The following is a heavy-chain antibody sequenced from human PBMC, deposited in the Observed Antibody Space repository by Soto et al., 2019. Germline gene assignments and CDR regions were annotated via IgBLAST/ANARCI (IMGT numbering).Heavy chain of an antibody. CDR2: ISRTSNYR. J-gene: IGHJ4*02. CDR3: ARESDGANSL. CDR1: GFSFSSYS. D-gene: IGHD4-17*01. V-gene: IGHV3-21*01. Sequence: VGSLRLSCAASGFSFSSYSMNWVRQAPGKGLEWVSSISRTSNYRFYADSVRGRFTISRDNAKNTLYLQMNSLRAEDTAVYYCARESDGANSLWGQGTLVTVSS.